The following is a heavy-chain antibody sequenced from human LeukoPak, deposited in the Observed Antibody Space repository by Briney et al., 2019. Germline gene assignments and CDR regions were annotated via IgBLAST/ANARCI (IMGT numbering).Heavy chain of an antibody. CDR2: ISYDGSNK. CDR3: ASSYYDFWSGYLDYYGMDV. CDR1: GFTFSSYE. D-gene: IGHD3-3*01. Sequence: PGGSLRLSCAASGFTFSSYEMNWVRQAPGKGLEWVAVISYDGSNKYYADSVKGRFTISRDNSKNTLYLQMNSLRAEDTAVYYCASSYYDFWSGYLDYYGMDVWGQGTTVTVSS. V-gene: IGHV3-30*03. J-gene: IGHJ6*02.